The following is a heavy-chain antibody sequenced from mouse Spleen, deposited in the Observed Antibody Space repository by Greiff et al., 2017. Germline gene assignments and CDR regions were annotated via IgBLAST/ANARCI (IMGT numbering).Heavy chain of an antibody. CDR1: GFTFSDYG. J-gene: IGHJ3*01. CDR3: ARGQLGLRWFAY. Sequence: EVKLMESGGGLVKPGGSLKLSCAASGFTFSDYGMHWVRQAPEKGLEWVAYISSGSSTIYYADTVKGRFTISRDNAKNTLFLQMTSLRSEDTAMYYCARGQLGLRWFAYWGQGTLVTVSA. D-gene: IGHD3-2*01. CDR2: ISSGSSTI. V-gene: IGHV5-17*01.